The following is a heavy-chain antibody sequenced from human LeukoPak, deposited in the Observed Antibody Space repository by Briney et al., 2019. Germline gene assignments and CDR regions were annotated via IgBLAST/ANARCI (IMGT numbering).Heavy chain of an antibody. Sequence: SETLSLTCTVSGVSMSSSPYYWGWIRQAPGKGLEWIGTIYDSGNTNYNPSLRSRLTISVDTSRNQFSLKLSSVTAADTAVYYCARHDCDSSRCSVNWFDPWGQGILVTVSS. J-gene: IGHJ5*02. CDR1: GVSMSSSPYY. CDR2: IYDSGNT. CDR3: ARHDCDSSRCSVNWFDP. D-gene: IGHD2/OR15-2a*01. V-gene: IGHV4-39*01.